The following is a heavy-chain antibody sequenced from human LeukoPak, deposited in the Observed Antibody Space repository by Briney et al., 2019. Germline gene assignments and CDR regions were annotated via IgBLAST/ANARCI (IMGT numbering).Heavy chain of an antibody. D-gene: IGHD4-11*01. J-gene: IGHJ4*02. Sequence: SEILSLTCTVSGGSISSSSYYWGWIRQPPGKGLEWIGSIYYSGSTYYNPSLKSRVTISVDTSKNQFSLKLSSVTAADTAVYYCARVDYIGGFDYWGQGTLVTVSS. CDR2: IYYSGST. CDR1: GGSISSSSYY. V-gene: IGHV4-39*07. CDR3: ARVDYIGGFDY.